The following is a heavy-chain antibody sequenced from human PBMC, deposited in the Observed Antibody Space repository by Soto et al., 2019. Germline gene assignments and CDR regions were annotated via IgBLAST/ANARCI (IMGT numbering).Heavy chain of an antibody. V-gene: IGHV4-39*01. Sequence: SETLSLTCTVSGGSISSSSYYWGWIRQPPGKGLEWIGSIYYSGSTYYNPSLKSRVTISVDTSKNQFSLKLSSVTAADTAVYYCARNTPDAFDIWGQGTMVTVSS. J-gene: IGHJ3*02. CDR2: IYYSGST. CDR3: ARNTPDAFDI. D-gene: IGHD2-2*02. CDR1: GGSISSSSYY.